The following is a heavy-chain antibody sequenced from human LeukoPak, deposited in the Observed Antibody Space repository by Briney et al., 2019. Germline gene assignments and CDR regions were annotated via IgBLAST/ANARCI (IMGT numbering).Heavy chain of an antibody. Sequence: GGSLRLSCAASGFTFSRDNLHWVRQAPGKGLEWVAFMPYDGGNKYYADSVKGRFTISRDNSKNTLYLEMNSLTAEDTAVYYCVKDRGRGTYSFDYWGQGTLVTVSS. V-gene: IGHV3-30*02. CDR1: GFTFSRDN. CDR3: VKDRGRGTYSFDY. D-gene: IGHD1-26*01. J-gene: IGHJ4*02. CDR2: MPYDGGNK.